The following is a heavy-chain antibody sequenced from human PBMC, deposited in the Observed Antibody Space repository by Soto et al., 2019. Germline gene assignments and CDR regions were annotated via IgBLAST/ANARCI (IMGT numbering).Heavy chain of an antibody. D-gene: IGHD3-9*01. CDR3: ARLGFLTGYYSGWFDP. J-gene: IGHJ5*02. V-gene: IGHV1-18*01. CDR1: GYTFTSYG. CDR2: ISAYNGNT. Sequence: ASVKVSCKASGYTFTSYGISWVRQAPGQGLEWMGWISAYNGNTNYAQKLQGRGTMTTDTSTSTAYRELRSLRSDDTAGYYCARLGFLTGYYSGWFDPWGQGTLVTVSS.